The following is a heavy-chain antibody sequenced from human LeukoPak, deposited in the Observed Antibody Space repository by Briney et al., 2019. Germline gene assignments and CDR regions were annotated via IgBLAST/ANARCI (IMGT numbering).Heavy chain of an antibody. CDR1: GYTFTSYG. V-gene: IGHV1-69*13. D-gene: IGHD2-2*01. Sequence: GASVKVSCKASGYTFTSYGISWVRQAPGQGLEWMGGIIPIFGTANYAQKFQGRVTITADESTSTAYMELSSLRSEDTAVYYCASLGYCSSTSCSDWGQGTLVTVSS. CDR3: ASLGYCSSTSCSD. J-gene: IGHJ4*02. CDR2: IIPIFGTA.